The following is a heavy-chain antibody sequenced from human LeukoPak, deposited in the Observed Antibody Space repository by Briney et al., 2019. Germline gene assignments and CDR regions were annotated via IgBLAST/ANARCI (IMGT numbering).Heavy chain of an antibody. CDR3: AGSPYYYDSSGYWTLGY. CDR2: IYHSRST. Sequence: SETLSLTCAVSGGSISSGGYSWSWIRQPPGKGLEWIGYIYHSRSTYYNPSLKSRVTISVDRSKNQFSLKLSSVTAADTAVYYCAGSPYYYDSSGYWTLGYWGQGTLVTVSS. J-gene: IGHJ4*02. CDR1: GGSISSGGYS. D-gene: IGHD3-22*01. V-gene: IGHV4-30-2*01.